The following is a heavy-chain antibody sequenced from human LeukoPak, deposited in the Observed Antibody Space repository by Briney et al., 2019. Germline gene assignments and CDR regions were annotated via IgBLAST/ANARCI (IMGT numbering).Heavy chain of an antibody. V-gene: IGHV1-18*01. CDR3: ARDGPFIAVAGTDY. D-gene: IGHD6-19*01. CDR1: GYTFTSYG. J-gene: IGHJ4*02. CDR2: ISAYNGNT. Sequence: ASVKVSCKASGYTFTSYGISWVRQAPGQGLEWMGWISAYNGNTNYAQKLQGRVTMTTDTFTSTAYMELRSLRSDDTAVYYCARDGPFIAVAGTDYWGQGTLVTVSS.